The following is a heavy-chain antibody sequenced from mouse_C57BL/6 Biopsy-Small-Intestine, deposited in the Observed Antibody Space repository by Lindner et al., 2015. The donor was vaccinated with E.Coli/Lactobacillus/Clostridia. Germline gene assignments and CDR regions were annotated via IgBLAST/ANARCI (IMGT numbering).Heavy chain of an antibody. CDR3: AREINAGQLYVDV. Sequence: SVKVSCKASGYTFTGYYMYWVRQAPGQGLEWMGWINPNSGGTNYAQKFQGRVTMTRDTSISTAYMELSRLRSDDTAVYYCAREINAGQLYVDVWGQGTTVTVSS. V-gene: IGHV1-18*01. CDR2: INPNSGGT. J-gene: IGHJ1*01. CDR1: GYTFTGYY. D-gene: IGHD2-10*02.